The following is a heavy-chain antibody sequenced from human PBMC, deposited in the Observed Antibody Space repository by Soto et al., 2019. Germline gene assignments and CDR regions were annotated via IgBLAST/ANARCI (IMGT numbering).Heavy chain of an antibody. V-gene: IGHV3-7*01. Sequence: GGSLRLSCAASGFTFSNYWMTWVRQAPGRGLEWVANIKEDGSEKHYVDSVKGRFTISRDNAKNSLYLQMNSLRVEDTAVYFCSRDVVVGAKALNYWGQGALVTVSS. CDR3: SRDVVVGAKALNY. CDR1: GFTFSNYW. CDR2: IKEDGSEK. D-gene: IGHD2-15*01. J-gene: IGHJ4*02.